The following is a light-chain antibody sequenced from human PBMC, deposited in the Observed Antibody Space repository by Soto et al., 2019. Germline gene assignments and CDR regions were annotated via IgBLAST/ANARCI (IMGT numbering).Light chain of an antibody. CDR2: DAS. CDR1: QSVRSS. J-gene: IGKJ4*01. V-gene: IGKV3-11*01. Sequence: EIVLTQSPATLSLSPGERATLSCRASQSVRSSLAWYQQKPGQAPRLLLYDASNRATGIPGRFSGSGSGTDFTLTISGIEPEDFAVYYCQQRAGWPLTFGGGTKVEIK. CDR3: QQRAGWPLT.